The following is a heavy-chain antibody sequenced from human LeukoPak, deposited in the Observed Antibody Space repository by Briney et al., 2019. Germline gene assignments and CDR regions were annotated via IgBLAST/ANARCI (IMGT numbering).Heavy chain of an antibody. CDR3: AKDPYRASSGLVDY. D-gene: IGHD5-12*01. CDR1: GFTFSNYA. J-gene: IGHJ4*02. CDR2: ISGSGGTT. Sequence: GGSLRLSCATSGFTFSNYAVSWVRQAPGKGLEWVSSISGSGGTTYYADSVKGRFTISRDNSKNTLYLQMNSLRAEDTAVCYCAKDPYRASSGLVDYWGQGTLVTVSS. V-gene: IGHV3-23*01.